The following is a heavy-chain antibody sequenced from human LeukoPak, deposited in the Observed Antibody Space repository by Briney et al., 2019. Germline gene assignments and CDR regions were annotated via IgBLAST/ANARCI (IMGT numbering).Heavy chain of an antibody. V-gene: IGHV3-21*01. D-gene: IGHD4-17*01. J-gene: IGHJ4*02. CDR2: ISSSSSYI. CDR1: GFTFSSYG. CDR3: ARRNDYGDYFDY. Sequence: GGSLRLSCAASGFTFSSYGMNWVRQAPGKGLEWVSSISSSSSYIYYADSVKGRFTISRDNAKNSLYLQMNSLRAEDTAVYYCARRNDYGDYFDYWGQGTLVTVSS.